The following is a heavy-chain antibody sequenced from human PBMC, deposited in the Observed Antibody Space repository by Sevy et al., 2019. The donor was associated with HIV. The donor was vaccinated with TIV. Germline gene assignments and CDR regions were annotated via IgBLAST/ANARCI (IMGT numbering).Heavy chain of an antibody. V-gene: IGHV3-21*01. CDR1: GFTFSSYS. CDR2: ISSSSSYI. CDR3: AKLRLGELSSDAFDI. D-gene: IGHD3-16*02. Sequence: GGSLRLSCAASGFTFSSYSMNWVRQAPGKGLELVSSISSSSSYIYYADSVKGRFTISRDNAKNSLYLQMNSLRAEDTAVYYCAKLRLGELSSDAFDIWGQGTMVTVSS. J-gene: IGHJ3*02.